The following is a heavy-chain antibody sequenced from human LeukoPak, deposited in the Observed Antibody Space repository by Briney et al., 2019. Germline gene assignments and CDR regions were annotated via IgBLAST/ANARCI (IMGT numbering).Heavy chain of an antibody. Sequence: GGSLRLSCAASGLTFSTYGMQWVRQAPGKGLEWVSGINRGGRTYYTDSVKGRFSISRDNSKDTLYLQMNSLRADDTAVYYCAQGGYFAFDMWGQGTMVAVSS. CDR1: GLTFSTYG. J-gene: IGHJ3*02. CDR3: AQGGYFAFDM. CDR2: INRGGRT. V-gene: IGHV3-23*01. D-gene: IGHD2-2*03.